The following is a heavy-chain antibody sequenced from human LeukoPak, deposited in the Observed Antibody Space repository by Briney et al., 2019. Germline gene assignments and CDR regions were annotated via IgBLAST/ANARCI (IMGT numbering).Heavy chain of an antibody. D-gene: IGHD1-26*01. CDR2: IYYSGST. Sequence: KPSETLSLTCTVSGGSISSGDYYWSWIRQPPGKGLEWIGYIYYSGSTYYNPSLKSRVTISVDTSKNQFSLKLSSVTAADTAVYYCARELPDVNLFDYWGQGTLVTVSS. CDR1: GGSISSGDYY. J-gene: IGHJ4*02. CDR3: ARELPDVNLFDY. V-gene: IGHV4-30-4*01.